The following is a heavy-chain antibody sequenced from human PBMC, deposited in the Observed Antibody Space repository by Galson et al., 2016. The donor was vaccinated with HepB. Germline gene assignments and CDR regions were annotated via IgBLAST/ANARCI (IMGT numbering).Heavy chain of an antibody. CDR2: IIPMFGTT. CDR1: GSTFSPYA. Sequence: SVKVSCKASGSTFSPYAINWVRQAPGQGLEWMGGIIPMFGTTHYAQKFQDRVTVTADESTSTAYMDLSSLTSADTAVHYCARASGRGYDLSPFDSWGQGTPVTVSS. CDR3: ARASGRGYDLSPFDS. J-gene: IGHJ4*02. V-gene: IGHV1-69*13. D-gene: IGHD5-12*01.